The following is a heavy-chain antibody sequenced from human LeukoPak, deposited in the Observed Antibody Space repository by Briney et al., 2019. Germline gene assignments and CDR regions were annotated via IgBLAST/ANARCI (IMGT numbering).Heavy chain of an antibody. Sequence: PSETLSLTCAVYGGSFSGYYWSWIRQPPGKGLEWIGEINHSGSTNYNPSLKSRVTISVDTSKNQFSLKLSSVTAADTAVYYCARGRTLYPTNSYYYYYYGMDVWGQGTTVTVSS. CDR2: INHSGST. CDR3: ARGRTLYPTNSYYYYYYGMDV. CDR1: GGSFSGYY. D-gene: IGHD2-8*01. V-gene: IGHV4-34*01. J-gene: IGHJ6*02.